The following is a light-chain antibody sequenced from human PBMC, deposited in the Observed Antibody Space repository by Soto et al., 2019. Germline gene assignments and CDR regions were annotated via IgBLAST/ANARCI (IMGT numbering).Light chain of an antibody. CDR1: SSDVGAYHS. CDR2: DVS. Sequence: QSVLTQPASVSGSPGQSFTIPCTGSSSDVGAYHSVSWYQQHPGKAPKLLIFDVSNRPSGVSNRFSGSKSGNTASLTISGLQAEDEADYYCSSFTDTGTVMFGGGTKLTVL. V-gene: IGLV2-14*03. CDR3: SSFTDTGTVM. J-gene: IGLJ3*02.